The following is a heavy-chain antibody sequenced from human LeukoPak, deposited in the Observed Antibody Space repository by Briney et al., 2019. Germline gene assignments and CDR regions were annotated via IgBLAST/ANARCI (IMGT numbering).Heavy chain of an antibody. V-gene: IGHV1-18*01. CDR3: ARDSHMVRGVSRPFGY. D-gene: IGHD3-10*01. CDR2: ISAYNGNT. CDR1: GYTFTSYG. Sequence: GASVKVSCKASGYTFTSYGISWVRQAPGQGLEWMGWISAYNGNTNYAQKLRGRVTMTTDTSTSTAYMELRSLGSDDTAVYYCARDSHMVRGVSRPFGYWGQGTLVTVSS. J-gene: IGHJ4*02.